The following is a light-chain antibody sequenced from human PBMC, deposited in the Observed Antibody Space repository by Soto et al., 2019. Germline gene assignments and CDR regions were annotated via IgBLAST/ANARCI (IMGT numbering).Light chain of an antibody. CDR3: GSWDSSLSAYV. Sequence: QAVVTQPPSVSAAPGQKVTISCSGSSSNIGGNSVSWYQQLPGTAPKLLIYDDNKRPSGIPDRFSGSKSGTSATLGITGFQTGDEADYYCGSWDSSLSAYVFGPGTQLTVL. CDR2: DDN. V-gene: IGLV1-51*01. CDR1: SSNIGGNS. J-gene: IGLJ1*01.